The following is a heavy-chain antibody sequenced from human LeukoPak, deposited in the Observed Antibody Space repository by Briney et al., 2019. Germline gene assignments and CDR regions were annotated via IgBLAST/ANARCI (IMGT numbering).Heavy chain of an antibody. CDR2: IWSDGSNK. Sequence: GGSLRLSCATSGFSFSGYGMHWVRPAPGKGLEWVTVIWSDGSNKYYADSVKGRFTISRDNSKNTLYLQMNSLRAEDTAVYYCARGYYAGRGHHFEYWGQGTLVTVSS. D-gene: IGHD3-22*01. J-gene: IGHJ4*02. CDR1: GFSFSGYG. V-gene: IGHV3-33*01. CDR3: ARGYYAGRGHHFEY.